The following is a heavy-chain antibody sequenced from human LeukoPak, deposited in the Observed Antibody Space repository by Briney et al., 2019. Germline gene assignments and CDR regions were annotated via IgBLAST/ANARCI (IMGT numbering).Heavy chain of an antibody. CDR3: ARDRGGDILTKPAPTNWFDS. CDR1: GYTFTGYY. D-gene: IGHD3-9*01. CDR2: INPNSGGT. V-gene: IGHV1-2*02. J-gene: IGHJ5*01. Sequence: GASVRVSCKASGYTFTGYYMHWVRQAPGQGLEWMGWINPNSGGTNYAQKFQGRVTMTRDTSINTAYMELSRLRSDDTALYYCARDRGGDILTKPAPTNWFDSWGQGTLVTVSS.